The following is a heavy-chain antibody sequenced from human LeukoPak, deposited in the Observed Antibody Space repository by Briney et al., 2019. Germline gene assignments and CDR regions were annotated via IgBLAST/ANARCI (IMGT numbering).Heavy chain of an antibody. D-gene: IGHD3-10*01. CDR1: GFSFTTYW. CDR3: AKLAKYFYGSETFYFFEH. Sequence: GGSLRLSCAASGFSFTTYWMSWVRQTPGKGLEWAANINQDETEKYYVDSVKGRFTISRDNGKNSLYLQMNSLRVEDTAVYYCAKLAKYFYGSETFYFFEHWGQGTPVTASS. V-gene: IGHV3-7*01. J-gene: IGHJ4*02. CDR2: INQDETEK.